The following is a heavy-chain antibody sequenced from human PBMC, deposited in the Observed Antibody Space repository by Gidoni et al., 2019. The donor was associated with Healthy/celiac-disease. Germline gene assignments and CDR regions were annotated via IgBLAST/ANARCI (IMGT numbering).Heavy chain of an antibody. V-gene: IGHV1-69*01. CDR3: ARVRGAARPDWYFDL. D-gene: IGHD6-6*01. Sequence: LEWMGGIIPIFGTANYAQKFQGRVTITADESTSTAYMELSSLRSEDTAVYYCARVRGAARPDWYFDLWGRGTLVTVSS. CDR2: IIPIFGTA. J-gene: IGHJ2*01.